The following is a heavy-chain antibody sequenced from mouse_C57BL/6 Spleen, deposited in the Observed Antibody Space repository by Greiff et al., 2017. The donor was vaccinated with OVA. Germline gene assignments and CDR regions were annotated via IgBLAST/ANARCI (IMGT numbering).Heavy chain of an antibody. CDR3: ARGRQLGDAMEY. CDR1: GYTFTSYW. V-gene: IGHV1-69*01. Sequence: QVQLQQPGAELVMPGASVKLSCKASGYTFTSYWMHWVKQRPGQGLEWIGEIDPSDSYTNYNQKFKGKSTLTVDKSSRTDYLQLSSLTSEDSAVYYSARGRQLGDAMEYGGQGTTGTGSA. J-gene: IGHJ4*01. CDR2: IDPSDSYT. D-gene: IGHD3-2*01.